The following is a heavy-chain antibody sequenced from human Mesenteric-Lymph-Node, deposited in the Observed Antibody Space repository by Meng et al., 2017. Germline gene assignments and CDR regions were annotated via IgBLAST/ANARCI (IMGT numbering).Heavy chain of an antibody. J-gene: IGHJ3*02. V-gene: IGHV3-48*03. D-gene: IGHD4-17*01. Sequence: GESLKISCAASGFTFSSFEMDWFRQAPGTGLEWVSHIHTSASLINYADSVKGRFTISRDNAKNTLYLQMNSLRAEDTAVYYCAKEGTKATVTALGAFDIWGQGTMVTVSS. CDR1: GFTFSSFE. CDR3: AKEGTKATVTALGAFDI. CDR2: IHTSASLI.